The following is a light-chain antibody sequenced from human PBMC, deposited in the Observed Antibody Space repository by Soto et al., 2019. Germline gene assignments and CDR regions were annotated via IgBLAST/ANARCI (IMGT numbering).Light chain of an antibody. V-gene: IGKV3-11*01. J-gene: IGKJ1*01. Sequence: EIVLTQSHGTLSLSPGERATLSCSASQSVSSYLAWYQQKPGQAPRLLIHDASNRATGIPARFSGSGSGTDFTLTISSLEPEDFAVYYCQQRSNWPWTFGQGTKVDI. CDR2: DAS. CDR1: QSVSSY. CDR3: QQRSNWPWT.